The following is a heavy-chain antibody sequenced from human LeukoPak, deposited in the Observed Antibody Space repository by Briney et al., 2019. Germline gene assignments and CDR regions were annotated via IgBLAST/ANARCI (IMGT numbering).Heavy chain of an antibody. CDR3: ARLDLEAAAGPYFDY. CDR2: INHSGGT. Sequence: SETLSLSCAVYGGSFSGYSWNWICQPPVKGLEGIREINHSGGTNYNPSLKSRVTISVDTSKKQFSLKLSSVTAADTAVYYCARLDLEAAAGPYFDYWGQGTLVTVSS. V-gene: IGHV4-34*01. D-gene: IGHD6-13*01. CDR1: GGSFSGYS. J-gene: IGHJ4*02.